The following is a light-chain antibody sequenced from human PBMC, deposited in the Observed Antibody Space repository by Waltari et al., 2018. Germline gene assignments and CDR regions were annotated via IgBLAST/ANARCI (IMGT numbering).Light chain of an antibody. CDR2: KSS. J-gene: IGKJ1*01. CDR3: LQYSVIPWP. Sequence: DIQMTQSPSSLSASVGDTVTITCRASQSITSWLEWYQQKPGKAPKLLIYKSSSLQAGVPSRFSGSGSGTEFTLTISSPQPEDFAIYYCLQYSVIPWPFGAGTNVEI. V-gene: IGKV1-5*01. CDR1: QSITSW.